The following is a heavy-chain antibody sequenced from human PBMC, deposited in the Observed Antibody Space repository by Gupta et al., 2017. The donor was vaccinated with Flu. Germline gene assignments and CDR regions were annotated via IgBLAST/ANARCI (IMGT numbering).Heavy chain of an antibody. J-gene: IGHJ5*02. CDR3: AREDYNSGWP. CDR2: IIPMFGTA. V-gene: IGHV1-69*01. Sequence: QVQLVQSGAEVKKPGSSVKVSCKASGDTFSSYTIYWVRQAPGHGLEWMGGIIPMFGTANYAQKFQDRVTITADESTNTGFMELSSLRSEDTAVYYCAREDYNSGWPWGQGTLVTASS. CDR1: GDTFSSYT. D-gene: IGHD6-19*01.